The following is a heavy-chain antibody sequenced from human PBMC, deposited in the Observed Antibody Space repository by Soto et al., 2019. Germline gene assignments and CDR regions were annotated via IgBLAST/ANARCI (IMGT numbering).Heavy chain of an antibody. J-gene: IGHJ4*02. CDR3: ARDGENDSSGYIVDY. Sequence: GASVKVSCKASGYTFTSYYMHWVRQAPGQGLEWMGIINPSGGSTSYAQKFQGRVTMTRETSTSTVYMELSSLRSEDTAVYYCARDGENDSSGYIVDYWGQGTLVTVSS. D-gene: IGHD3-22*01. CDR2: INPSGGST. V-gene: IGHV1-46*01. CDR1: GYTFTSYY.